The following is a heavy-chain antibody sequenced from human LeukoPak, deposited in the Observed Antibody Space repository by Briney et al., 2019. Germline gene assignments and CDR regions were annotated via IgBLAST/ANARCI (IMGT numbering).Heavy chain of an antibody. CDR1: GWTFSRSA. CDR2: ISSSGNT. CDR3: AKDPNGDYIGAFDF. D-gene: IGHD4-17*01. Sequence: GGSLRLSCAASGWTFSRSAMTWVRQTAGKGLDWVSRISSSGNTYYADAVKGRFNISRDNSKNMLYLQINSLRPEDTAMYYCAKDPNGDYIGAFDFWGQGTMVTVSS. V-gene: IGHV3-23*01. J-gene: IGHJ3*01.